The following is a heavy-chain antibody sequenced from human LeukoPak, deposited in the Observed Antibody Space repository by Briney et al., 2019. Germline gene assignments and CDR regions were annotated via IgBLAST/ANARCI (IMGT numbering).Heavy chain of an antibody. J-gene: IGHJ4*02. CDR2: IHYSGST. V-gene: IGHV4-59*01. Sequence: SETLSLTCTVSGGSISTYYWSWIRQPPGKGLEWIGYIHYSGSTDYNPSLKSRVTISVDTSKNQFSLNLRSVTAADTAVYYCGRDKVPGDYWGQGTLVTVSS. CDR3: GRDKVPGDY. CDR1: GGSISTYY.